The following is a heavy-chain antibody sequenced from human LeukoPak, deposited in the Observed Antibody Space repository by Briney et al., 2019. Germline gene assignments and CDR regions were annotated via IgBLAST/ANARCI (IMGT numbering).Heavy chain of an antibody. CDR2: IDPNSGVT. V-gene: IGHV1-2*02. Sequence: ASVKVSCKASGYTFTVYSIHFMRQAPGQGLGFVGRIDPNSGVTNYAQNFQGRATMTTDTSISTAYMELSRLTSDDTAVYYCAVSIQAPPIPAFDYWGQGTPVTVSS. CDR3: AVSIQAPPIPAFDY. J-gene: IGHJ4*02. CDR1: GYTFTVYS. D-gene: IGHD5-24*01.